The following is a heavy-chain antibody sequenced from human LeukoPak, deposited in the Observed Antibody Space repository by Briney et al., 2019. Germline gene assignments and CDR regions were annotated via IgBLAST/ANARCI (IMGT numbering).Heavy chain of an antibody. CDR3: ARVRLETVTTVLGYYYYMDV. Sequence: ASVKVSCKASGYTFTSYDINWVRQATGQGLEWMGWMNTNSGNTGYAQKFQGRVTMTRNTSISTASMPLSSLRSEDTAVYYCARVRLETVTTVLGYYYYMDVWGKGTTVTVSS. D-gene: IGHD4-17*01. CDR2: MNTNSGNT. J-gene: IGHJ6*03. CDR1: GYTFTSYD. V-gene: IGHV1-8*01.